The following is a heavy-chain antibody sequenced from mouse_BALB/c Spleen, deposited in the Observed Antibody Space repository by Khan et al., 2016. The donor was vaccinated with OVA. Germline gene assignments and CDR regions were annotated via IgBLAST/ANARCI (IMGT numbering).Heavy chain of an antibody. CDR2: ISYSCVT. CDR1: CYSITSGYA. D-gene: IGHD1-1*01. Sequence: VQLKESGPGLVKPSQSLSLTCTVTCYSITSGYAWNWIRQFPGNNLEWMGYISYSCVTSSTPSLKSRISITRDTSKNQFFLQLNSVTTEDTATYYCARGNYYGYYFDYWGQGTTLTVSS. J-gene: IGHJ2*01. CDR3: ARGNYYGYYFDY. V-gene: IGHV3-2*02.